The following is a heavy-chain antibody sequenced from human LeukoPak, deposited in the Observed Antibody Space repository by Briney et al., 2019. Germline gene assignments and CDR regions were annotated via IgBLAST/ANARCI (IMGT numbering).Heavy chain of an antibody. CDR3: AKDRLRIRDAFDI. CDR1: GFTFSDYY. D-gene: IGHD5/OR15-5a*01. V-gene: IGHV3-11*01. J-gene: IGHJ3*02. CDR2: ISSSGSTI. Sequence: PGGSLRLSCAASGFTFSDYYMSWIRQAPGKGLEWVSYISSSGSTIYYADSVKGRFTISRDNAKNSLYLQMNSLRAEDTAVYYCAKDRLRIRDAFDIWGQGTMVTVSS.